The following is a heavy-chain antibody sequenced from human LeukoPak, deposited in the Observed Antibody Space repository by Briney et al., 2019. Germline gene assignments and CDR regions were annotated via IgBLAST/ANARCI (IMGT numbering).Heavy chain of an antibody. V-gene: IGHV4-59*08. D-gene: IGHD6-6*01. Sequence: PSESLSLTCTVSGGSVSSYYWSWIRQPPGKGLKWIAYISNSGSTNYNPSLKSRVTISVDTSNNQFSQKVSSMTAADTAVYYCARHSRAYSSSSGTYEYWGQGTLVTVSS. CDR2: ISNSGST. CDR3: ARHSRAYSSSSGTYEY. CDR1: GGSVSSYY. J-gene: IGHJ4*02.